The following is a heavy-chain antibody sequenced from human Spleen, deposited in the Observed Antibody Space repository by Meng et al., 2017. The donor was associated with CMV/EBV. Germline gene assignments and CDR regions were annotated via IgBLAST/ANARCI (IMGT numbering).Heavy chain of an antibody. J-gene: IGHJ6*02. CDR2: INPSGGST. CDR1: GYTFTSYY. Sequence: ASVKVSCKASGYTFTSYYMHWVRQAPGQGLEWMGIINPSGGSTSYAQKFQGRVTMTRDTSTSTVCMELSSLRSEDTAVYYCARDLEGSVTTFDYYYYGMDVWGQGTTVTVSS. V-gene: IGHV1-46*01. CDR3: ARDLEGSVTTFDYYYYGMDV. D-gene: IGHD4-17*01.